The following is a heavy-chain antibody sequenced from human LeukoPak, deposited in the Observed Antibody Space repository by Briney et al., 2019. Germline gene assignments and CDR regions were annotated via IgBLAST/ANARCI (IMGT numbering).Heavy chain of an antibody. CDR3: ARDATDTATNYYYYYMDV. V-gene: IGHV6-1*01. D-gene: IGHD5-18*01. CDR2: TYYRTKWYN. CDR1: GDSVSSNSAA. J-gene: IGHJ6*03. Sequence: SQTLSLTCAISGDSVSSNSAAWNWIRQSPSRGLEWLGRTYYRTKWYNDYAVSVKSRITINPDTSKNQYSLQLNSVTPEDTAVYYCARDATDTATNYYYYYMDVWGKGTTVTVSS.